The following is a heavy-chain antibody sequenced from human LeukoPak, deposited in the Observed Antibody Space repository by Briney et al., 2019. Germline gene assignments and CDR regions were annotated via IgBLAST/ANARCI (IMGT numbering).Heavy chain of an antibody. CDR3: AKDGRYYDSSGLPPHDY. V-gene: IGHV3-23*01. CDR2: ISGSGGST. J-gene: IGHJ4*02. CDR1: GFTFSSYA. Sequence: PGGSLRLSCAAPGFTFSSYAMSWVRQAPGKGLEWVSAISGSGGSTYYADSVKGRFTISRDNSKNTLYLQMNSLRAEDTAVYYCAKDGRYYDSSGLPPHDYWGQGTLVTVSS. D-gene: IGHD3-22*01.